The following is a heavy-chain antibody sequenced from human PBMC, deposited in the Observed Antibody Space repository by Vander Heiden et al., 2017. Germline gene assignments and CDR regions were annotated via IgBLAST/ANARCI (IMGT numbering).Heavy chain of an antibody. CDR3: AKDRNDYGSGSRGFDY. Sequence: EVQLLESGGGLVQPGGSLRLSCAASGFTFSSYAMSWVRQAPGKGLEWVSAISGSGGSTYYADSVKGRFTISRDNSKNTLYLQMNSLRAEDTAVYYCAKDRNDYGSGSRGFDYWGQGTLVTVSS. V-gene: IGHV3-23*01. D-gene: IGHD3-10*01. J-gene: IGHJ4*02. CDR2: ISGSGGST. CDR1: GFTFSSYA.